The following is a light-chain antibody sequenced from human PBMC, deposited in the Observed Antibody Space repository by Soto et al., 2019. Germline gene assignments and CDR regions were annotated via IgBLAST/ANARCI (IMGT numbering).Light chain of an antibody. CDR3: QLYGSSSWT. Sequence: EIVLTQSPGTLSLSPGDRATLSCRASQSVPTNYLAWYQQQKPGQAPRLLIYDAYRRAPGVPDRFSGSGSGTDFTLAISGLEPEDFAVYYCQLYGSSSWTLGQGTKVDIK. J-gene: IGKJ1*01. V-gene: IGKV3-20*01. CDR2: DAY. CDR1: QSVPTNY.